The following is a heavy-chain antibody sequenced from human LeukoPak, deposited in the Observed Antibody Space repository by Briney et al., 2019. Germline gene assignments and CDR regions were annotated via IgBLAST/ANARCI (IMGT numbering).Heavy chain of an antibody. V-gene: IGHV4-59*12. CDR3: ASQGIAAAGPDDAFDI. CDR2: IYYSGGT. D-gene: IGHD6-13*01. Sequence: PSEALSPTCTVSGVSISTYYWSWIRQPPGEGLEWIGYIYYSGGTNYNPSLKSRVTISVDTSKNQFSLKLSSVTAADTAVYYCASQGIAAAGPDDAFDIWGQETMVTVSS. CDR1: GVSISTYY. J-gene: IGHJ3*02.